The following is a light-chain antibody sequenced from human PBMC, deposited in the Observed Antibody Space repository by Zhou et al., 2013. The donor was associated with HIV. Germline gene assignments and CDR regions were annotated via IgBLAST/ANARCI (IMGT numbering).Light chain of an antibody. CDR2: KAS. Sequence: DIQMTQSPSTLSASVGDRVTITCRASQSISSWLAWYQQKPGKAPKVLIYKASSLQSGVPSRFSGSGSGTEFTLSISSLQPEDFATYYCQQADSFPITFGPGTKVDIK. CDR1: QSISSW. V-gene: IGKV1-5*03. J-gene: IGKJ3*01. CDR3: QQADSFPIT.